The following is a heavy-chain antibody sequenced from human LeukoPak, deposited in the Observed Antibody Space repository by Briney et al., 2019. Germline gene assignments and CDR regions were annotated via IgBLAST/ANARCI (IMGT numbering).Heavy chain of an antibody. CDR1: GGSISSSSYY. CDR3: ARGNRQRWRWLNFDY. V-gene: IGHV4-39*01. CDR2: IYYSGNT. J-gene: IGHJ4*02. D-gene: IGHD5-24*01. Sequence: SETLSLTCTVSGGSISSSSYYWGWIRQPPGKGLEWIGSIYYSGNTYYNPSLNSRVTISVDTSKNQFSLKLSSVTAADRAVYYCARGNRQRWRWLNFDYWGQGTLVTVSS.